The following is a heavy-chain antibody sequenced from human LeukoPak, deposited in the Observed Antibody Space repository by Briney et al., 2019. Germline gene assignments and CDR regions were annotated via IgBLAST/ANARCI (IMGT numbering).Heavy chain of an antibody. CDR2: ISTSSNYI. CDR3: AREIHLDY. CDR1: GFTFSSYS. Sequence: GGSLRLSCAASGFTFSSYSMNWVRQAPGKGLEWVSSISTSSNYIYYADSVKGRLTISRDNDKNSLYLQMSSLRGEDTAVYYCAREIHLDYWGQGTLVTVST. J-gene: IGHJ4*02. V-gene: IGHV3-21*04.